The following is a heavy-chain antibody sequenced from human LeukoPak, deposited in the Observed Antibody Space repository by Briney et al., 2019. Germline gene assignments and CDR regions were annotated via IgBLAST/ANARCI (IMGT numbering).Heavy chain of an antibody. CDR2: IRYDGSNK. CDR3: AREAPIAAAALYYYYGMDV. V-gene: IGHV3-30*02. Sequence: PGGSLRLSCAASGFTFSSYGMHWVRQAPGKGLEWVAFIRYDGSNKYYADSVKGRFTISRDNSKNTLYLQMNSLRAEDTAVYYCAREAPIAAAALYYYYGMDVWGQGTTVTVSS. J-gene: IGHJ6*02. CDR1: GFTFSSYG. D-gene: IGHD6-13*01.